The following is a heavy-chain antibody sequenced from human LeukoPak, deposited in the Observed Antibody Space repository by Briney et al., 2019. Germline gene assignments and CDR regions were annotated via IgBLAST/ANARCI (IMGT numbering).Heavy chain of an antibody. V-gene: IGHV3-33*01. Sequence: GGSLRLSCAASGFTFSSYGMQWVRQAPGKGLEWVAVIWYDGSSKYYTDSVKGRFTISRDNSKDTLYLQMNSLRADDTGIYYCARSGGRGWYPADYWGQGTLVTVSS. CDR1: GFTFSSYG. D-gene: IGHD6-19*01. CDR2: IWYDGSSK. J-gene: IGHJ4*02. CDR3: ARSGGRGWYPADY.